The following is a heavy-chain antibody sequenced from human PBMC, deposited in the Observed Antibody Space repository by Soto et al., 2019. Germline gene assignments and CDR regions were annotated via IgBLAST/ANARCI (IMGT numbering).Heavy chain of an antibody. CDR2: ISWNSGSI. J-gene: IGHJ2*01. V-gene: IGHV3-9*01. D-gene: IGHD1-26*01. CDR1: GFSFDDYA. Sequence: EVQLVESGGGLVQPGRSLRLSFAASGFSFDDYAMHWVRQAPGKGLEWVSGISWNSGSIGYADSVKGRFTISRDNAKNSLYLQMNSLRAEDTALYYCAKPIVGAKLGWYFDLWGRGTLVTVSS. CDR3: AKPIVGAKLGWYFDL.